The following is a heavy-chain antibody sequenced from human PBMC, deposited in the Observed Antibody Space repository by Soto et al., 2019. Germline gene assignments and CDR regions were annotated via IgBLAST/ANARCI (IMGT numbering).Heavy chain of an antibody. Sequence: SETLSLTCTVSGDSISSGGYYGSWLRQHPGKGLEWIGYIYYSGSTNYNPSLKSRVTISVDTSKNQFSLKLSSVTAADTAVYYCARDDKFGGLALDIWGQRTMVTVSS. CDR2: IYYSGST. CDR1: GDSISSGGYY. V-gene: IGHV4-61*08. J-gene: IGHJ3*02. D-gene: IGHD3-10*01. CDR3: ARDDKFGGLALDI.